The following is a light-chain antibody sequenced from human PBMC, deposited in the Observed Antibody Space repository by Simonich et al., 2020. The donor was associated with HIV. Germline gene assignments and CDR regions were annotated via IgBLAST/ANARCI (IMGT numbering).Light chain of an antibody. CDR1: SSDIGSYNL. V-gene: IGLV2-23*03. CDR3: CSYAGISTFKV. Sequence: QSALTQPASVSGSPGQSIIISCTGTSSDIGSYNLVSWYQQHPGKAPKLMIYEGSKRPSGVSNRFSGSKSGNTASLTISGLQAEDEADYYCCSYAGISTFKVFGGGTKLTVL. CDR2: EGS. J-gene: IGLJ2*01.